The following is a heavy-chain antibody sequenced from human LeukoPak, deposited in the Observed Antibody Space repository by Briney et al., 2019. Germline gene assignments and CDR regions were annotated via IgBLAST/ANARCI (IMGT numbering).Heavy chain of an antibody. CDR3: ARGTYYYDSSGYYRGYYFDY. D-gene: IGHD3-22*01. Sequence: PGGSLRLSCTVSGFTVSSNSMSWVRQAPGKGLEWVSFIYTTGNTHNSDSVKGRFTISRDSSKNTLYLQMNSLRAEDTAVYFCARGTYYYDSSGYYRGYYFDYWGQGTLVTVSS. V-gene: IGHV3-53*01. J-gene: IGHJ4*02. CDR1: GFTVSSNS. CDR2: IYTTGNT.